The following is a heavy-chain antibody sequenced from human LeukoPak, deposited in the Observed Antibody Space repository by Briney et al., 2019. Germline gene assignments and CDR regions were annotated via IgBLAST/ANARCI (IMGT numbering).Heavy chain of an antibody. CDR3: ARGRYYYYGSGRADAFDI. CDR2: INHSGST. V-gene: IGHV4-34*01. J-gene: IGHJ3*02. CDR1: GGSFSGYY. D-gene: IGHD3-10*01. Sequence: SKTLSLTCAVYGGSFSGYYWSWVRQPPGKGLEWIGEINHSGSTNYNPSLKSRVTISVGTSKNQFSLKLSSVTAADTAVYYCARGRYYYYGSGRADAFDIWGQGTMVTVSS.